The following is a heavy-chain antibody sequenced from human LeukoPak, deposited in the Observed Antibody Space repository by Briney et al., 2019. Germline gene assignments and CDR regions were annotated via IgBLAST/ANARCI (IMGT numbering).Heavy chain of an antibody. CDR1: GFTFSSSW. V-gene: IGHV3-7*01. CDR3: TRDSQGSGTYSTDQ. D-gene: IGHD3-10*01. J-gene: IGHJ4*02. Sequence: GGSLRLSCVASGFTFSSSWMSWVRQGPGKGPEWVANMNQDGSRKYYVDSVKGRFTIPRDNAKNSLFLQMNGLRDEDTAVYYCTRDSQGSGTYSTDQWGQGTLVTVSS. CDR2: MNQDGSRK.